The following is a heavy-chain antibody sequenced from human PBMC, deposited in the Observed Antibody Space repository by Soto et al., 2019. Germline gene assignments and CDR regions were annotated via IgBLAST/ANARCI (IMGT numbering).Heavy chain of an antibody. V-gene: IGHV3-23*01. CDR2: IGGGDGST. CDR1: GFTFINYA. D-gene: IGHD6-13*01. J-gene: IGHJ3*02. Sequence: EVQLLESGGGLVQPGGSPRLSCVASGFTFINYAMSWVRQAPGKGLEWVSTIGGGDGSTYYADSVKGRFTISRDNSNSALYLQMNSLRVGDTAIYYCAKGILVKPPGTRTFDIWGQGTMVIVSS. CDR3: AKGILVKPPGTRTFDI.